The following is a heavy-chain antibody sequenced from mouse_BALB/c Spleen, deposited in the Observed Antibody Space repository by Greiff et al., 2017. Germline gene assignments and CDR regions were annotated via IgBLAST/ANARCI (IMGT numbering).Heavy chain of an antibody. CDR1: GFNIKDYY. V-gene: IGHV14-4*02. Sequence: EVKLVESGAELVRSGASVKLSCTASGFNIKDYYMHWVKQRPEQGLEWIGWIDPENGDTEYAPKFQGKATMTADTSSNTAYLQLSSLTSEDTAVYYCNAQFISGFAYWGQGTLVTVSA. CDR3: NAQFISGFAY. CDR2: IDPENGDT. D-gene: IGHD1-2*01. J-gene: IGHJ3*01.